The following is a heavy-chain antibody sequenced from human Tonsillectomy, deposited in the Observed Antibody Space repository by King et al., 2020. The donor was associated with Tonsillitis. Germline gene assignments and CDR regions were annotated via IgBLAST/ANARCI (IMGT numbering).Heavy chain of an antibody. CDR2: IYSGGSST. V-gene: IGHV3-23*03. CDR1: GFTFSSYA. CDR3: AKQKTGYYSIGELVGAADY. J-gene: IGHJ4*02. D-gene: IGHD3-9*01. Sequence: VQLVESGGGLVQPGGSLRLSCAASGFTFSSYAMSWVRQAPGKGLEWVSVIYSGGSSTYYADSVKGRFTISRDNSKNTLYLQMNSLRAEDTAVYYCAKQKTGYYSIGELVGAADYWGQGTLVTVSS.